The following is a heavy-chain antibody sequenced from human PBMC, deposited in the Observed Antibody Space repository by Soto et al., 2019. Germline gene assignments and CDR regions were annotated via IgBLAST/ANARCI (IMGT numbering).Heavy chain of an antibody. J-gene: IGHJ4*02. D-gene: IGHD6-13*01. CDR2: INHSGST. CDR3: ARHSSSWSSLQFDY. CDR1: GGSFSGYY. Sequence: SETLSLTCAVYGGSFSGYYWSWIRQPPGKGLEWIGEINHSGSTNYNPSLKSRVTISVDTSKNQFSLKLSSVTAADTAVYYCARHSSSWSSLQFDYWGQGTLVTVSS. V-gene: IGHV4-34*01.